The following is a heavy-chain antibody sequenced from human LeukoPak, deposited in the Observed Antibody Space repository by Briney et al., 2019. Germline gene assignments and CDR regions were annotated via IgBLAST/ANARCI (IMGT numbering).Heavy chain of an antibody. CDR1: GFIFSDYA. CDR3: AKENVVVAAAVPGS. Sequence: GGSLRLSCAASGFIFSDYAMSGVRQAPGKGLEWVSGISGSGGSTYYADSVKGRFTISRDNPKNTLYLQMSSLRPEDTAVYYCAKENVVVAAAVPGSWGQGALVTVSS. J-gene: IGHJ5*02. V-gene: IGHV3-23*01. CDR2: ISGSGGST. D-gene: IGHD2-15*01.